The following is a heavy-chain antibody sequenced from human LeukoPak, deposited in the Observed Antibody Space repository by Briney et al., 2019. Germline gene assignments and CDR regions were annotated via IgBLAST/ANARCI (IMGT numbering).Heavy chain of an antibody. CDR1: GFNFSSYW. J-gene: IGHJ3*02. CDR3: ATERSYYESPEGSVGAFDI. V-gene: IGHV3-7*01. D-gene: IGHD1-26*01. CDR2: IKQDGSEK. Sequence: GGSLRLSCAASGFNFSSYWMSWVRQAPGKGLEWVANIKQDGSEKYYVDSVKGRFTISRDNGKNSLYLQMNSLRAEDTAVYYCATERSYYESPEGSVGAFDIWGPGTMVTVSS.